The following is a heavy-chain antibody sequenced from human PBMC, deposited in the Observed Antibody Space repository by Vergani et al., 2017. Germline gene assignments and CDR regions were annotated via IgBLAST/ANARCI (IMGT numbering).Heavy chain of an antibody. CDR1: GFSVGHYA. J-gene: IGHJ4*02. D-gene: IGHD2-15*01. Sequence: QVKMGESGGGGVQPGGSLRLSCAASGFSVGHYAMHWVRQAPGKGLVWGGVISYDGTEKKYADSVNGRFTISRDNSKKMMSLQMNSLRVEDTAVYYCARGGKGIIMVVPSTHLWGQGTQVSVS. CDR3: ARGGKGIIMVVPSTHL. V-gene: IGHV3-30-3*01. CDR2: ISYDGTEK.